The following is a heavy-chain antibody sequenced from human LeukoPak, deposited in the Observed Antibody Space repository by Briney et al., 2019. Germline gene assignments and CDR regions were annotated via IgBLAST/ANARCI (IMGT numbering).Heavy chain of an antibody. V-gene: IGHV3-30*18. Sequence: GRSLRLSCAASGFTFSSYGMHWVRQAPGKGLEWVAVISYDGSNKYYADSVKGRFTVSRDNSKSTLYLQMNSLRAEDTAVYYCAKDKGHYDFWSGYPYYFDYWGQGTLVTVSS. J-gene: IGHJ4*02. CDR3: AKDKGHYDFWSGYPYYFDY. CDR1: GFTFSSYG. CDR2: ISYDGSNK. D-gene: IGHD3-3*01.